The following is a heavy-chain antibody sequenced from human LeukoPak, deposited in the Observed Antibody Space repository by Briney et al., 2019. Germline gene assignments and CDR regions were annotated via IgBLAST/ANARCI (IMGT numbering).Heavy chain of an antibody. V-gene: IGHV3-21*01. CDR2: LSSSSSSFI. CDR3: ARGTYWSPLDLDY. J-gene: IGHJ4*02. D-gene: IGHD1-1*01. CDR1: EFTFSTYH. Sequence: PGGSLRLSCAASEFTFSTYHMHWVRQAPGKGLEWVSSLSSSSSSFIYYADSVKGRFTISRDNAKNSLYLQMNSLRAEDTAVYYCARGTYWSPLDLDYWGQGTLVTVSS.